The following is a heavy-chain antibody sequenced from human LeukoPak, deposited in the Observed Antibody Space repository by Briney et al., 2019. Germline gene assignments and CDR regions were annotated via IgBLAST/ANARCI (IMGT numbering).Heavy chain of an antibody. V-gene: IGHV3-66*01. Sequence: GGSLRLSCAASGFTVSSNYMSWVRQAPGKGLEWVSVIYSGGITYYADFVKGRFTISRDNSKNTLYLQMNSLRAEDTAVYYCALAVAGPYNWFDPWGQGTLVTVSS. J-gene: IGHJ5*02. D-gene: IGHD6-19*01. CDR3: ALAVAGPYNWFDP. CDR2: IYSGGIT. CDR1: GFTVSSNY.